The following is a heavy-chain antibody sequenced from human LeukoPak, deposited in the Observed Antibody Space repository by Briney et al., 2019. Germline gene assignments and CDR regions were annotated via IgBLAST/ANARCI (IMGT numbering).Heavy chain of an antibody. CDR1: GGTFSSYA. V-gene: IGHV7-4-1*02. Sequence: GASVKVSCKASGGTFSSYAISWVRQAPGQGLEWMGWINTNTGNPTYAQGFTGRFVFSLDTSVSTAYLQISSLKAEDTAVYYCARDGNTGYDKGVYGMDVWGQGTTVTVSS. D-gene: IGHD5-12*01. CDR2: INTNTGNP. J-gene: IGHJ6*02. CDR3: ARDGNTGYDKGVYGMDV.